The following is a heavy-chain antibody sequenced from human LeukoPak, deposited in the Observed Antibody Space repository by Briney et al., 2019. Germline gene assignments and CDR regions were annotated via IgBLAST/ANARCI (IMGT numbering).Heavy chain of an antibody. CDR3: AKLSDDY. Sequence: PGRSLRLSCAASGFTFDDYAMRWVRQAPGKGLEWVSGISWNSGSIGYADSVKGRFTISRDNAKNSLYLQMNSLRAEDTALYYCAKLSDDYWGQGTLVTVSS. V-gene: IGHV3-9*01. J-gene: IGHJ4*02. CDR1: GFTFDDYA. CDR2: ISWNSGSI. D-gene: IGHD3-16*02.